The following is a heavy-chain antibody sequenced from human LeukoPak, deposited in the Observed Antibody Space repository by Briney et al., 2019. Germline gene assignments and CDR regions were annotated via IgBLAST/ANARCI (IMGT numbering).Heavy chain of an antibody. D-gene: IGHD6-19*01. V-gene: IGHV4-59*08. CDR3: VRRDTGWNYFDY. J-gene: IGHJ4*02. CDR1: VGSINSHY. CDR2: IYYTGKI. Sequence: SETLSLTCAVSVGSINSHYWGWIPQPPGKGLQWVGDIYYTGKINYNPSLKSRVTITLDTSKDHLSLNLTSVLAADTAIYYCVRRDTGWNYFDYWGQGILVTVSS.